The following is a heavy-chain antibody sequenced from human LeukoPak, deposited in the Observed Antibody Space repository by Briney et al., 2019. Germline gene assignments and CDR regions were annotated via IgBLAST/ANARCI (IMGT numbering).Heavy chain of an antibody. V-gene: IGHV1-2*02. Sequence: ASVKVSCKTSGYVFTGYYMHWVRQAPGQGLEWMGWINPDSGDTDYPQNFQGRVTMTRDTSISTAYMELSRLNSDDTAVYYCARSLTNSFSTQFDTWGQGTLVTVSS. CDR3: ARSLTNSFSTQFDT. CDR1: GYVFTGYY. D-gene: IGHD1-14*01. J-gene: IGHJ4*02. CDR2: INPDSGDT.